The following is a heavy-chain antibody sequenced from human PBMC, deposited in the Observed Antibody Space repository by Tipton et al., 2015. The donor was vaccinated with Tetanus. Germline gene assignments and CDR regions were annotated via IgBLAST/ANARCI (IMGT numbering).Heavy chain of an antibody. CDR1: GGSIRSSNW. CDR3: ARANSDFSMKGPFDS. Sequence: TLSLTCAVSGGSIRSSNWWRWVHQTPGKGLEWLAYVSSSRSTNSDYFLKSRITISRDTSTNQYFLKLSSVTPADTAVYFCARANSDFSMKGPFDSWGQGLMVVVSA. V-gene: IGHV4-4*01. J-gene: IGHJ4*02. CDR2: VSSSRST. D-gene: IGHD3-3*01.